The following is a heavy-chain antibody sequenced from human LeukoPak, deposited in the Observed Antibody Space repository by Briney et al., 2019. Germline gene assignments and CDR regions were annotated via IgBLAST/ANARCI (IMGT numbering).Heavy chain of an antibody. Sequence: SETLSLTCTVSGGSITRFYWSWTRQPPGKGLEWIGYIYDIGTTNYNPSLKTRVTMSVDTSNNQFSLKLSSVTAADTAVYYCATGVHGITAAGDYYFDYWGQGTLVTVSS. J-gene: IGHJ4*02. CDR1: GGSITRFY. V-gene: IGHV4-59*03. CDR2: IYDIGTT. CDR3: ATGVHGITAAGDYYFDY. D-gene: IGHD6-13*01.